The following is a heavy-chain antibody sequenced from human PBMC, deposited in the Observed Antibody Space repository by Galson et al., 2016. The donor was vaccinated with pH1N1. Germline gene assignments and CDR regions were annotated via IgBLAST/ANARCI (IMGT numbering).Heavy chain of an antibody. Sequence: SLRLSCAASGLTFSSYGVHWVRQAPGKGLEWVAVIWYDGSNKYYADSVKGRFTISRDNSKNTLYLQMNSLRAEDTAVYYCARADYGDYVGYFDLWGRGTLVTVSS. D-gene: IGHD4-17*01. J-gene: IGHJ2*01. CDR2: IWYDGSNK. CDR3: ARADYGDYVGYFDL. CDR1: GLTFSSYG. V-gene: IGHV3-33*01.